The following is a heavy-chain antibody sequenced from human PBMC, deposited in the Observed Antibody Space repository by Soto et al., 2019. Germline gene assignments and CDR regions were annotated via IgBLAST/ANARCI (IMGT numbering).Heavy chain of an antibody. D-gene: IGHD2-15*01. V-gene: IGHV3-23*01. CDR3: AKDIRYCSGGTCYRGSRFDY. CDR2: ISGGGGST. CDR1: GFTFSRYA. J-gene: IGHJ4*02. Sequence: GGSLRLSCAASGFTFSRYAMSWVHQAPWKGLECVSVISGGGGSTYYADSVKGRFTISRDNSKNTLYLQMNSLRAEDTAVYYCAKDIRYCSGGTCYRGSRFDYWGQGTLVTVSS.